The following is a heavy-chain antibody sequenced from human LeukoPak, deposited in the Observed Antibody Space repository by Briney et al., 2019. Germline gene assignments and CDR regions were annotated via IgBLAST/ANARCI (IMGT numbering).Heavy chain of an antibody. J-gene: IGHJ4*02. CDR2: ISGSGGST. Sequence: GGSLRLSCAASGFTFSSYAMSWVRQAPGKGLEWVSAISGSGGSTDYADSVKGRFTISRDNSKNTLYLQMNSLRAEDTAVYYCAILPTSRSWSSHIDYWGQGTLVTVSS. CDR3: AILPTSRSWSSHIDY. CDR1: GFTFSSYA. V-gene: IGHV3-23*01. D-gene: IGHD6-13*01.